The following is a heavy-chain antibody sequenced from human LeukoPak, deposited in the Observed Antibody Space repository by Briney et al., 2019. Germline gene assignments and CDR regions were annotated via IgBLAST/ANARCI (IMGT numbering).Heavy chain of an antibody. CDR3: AKDSSLRSLLFDI. D-gene: IGHD3-16*02. Sequence: GGSLRLSCVVSGFAFNSYGIHWVRQAPGKGLEWVAVVSYDGSDKLYEDSVKGRFTVSRDNSKNTLYLQMNSLRAEDTAVYYCAKDSSLRSLLFDIWGQGTMVTVSS. V-gene: IGHV3-30*18. CDR1: GFAFNSYG. J-gene: IGHJ3*02. CDR2: VSYDGSDK.